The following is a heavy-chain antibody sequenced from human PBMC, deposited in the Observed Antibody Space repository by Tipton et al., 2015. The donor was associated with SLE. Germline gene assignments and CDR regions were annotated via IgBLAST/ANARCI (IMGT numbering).Heavy chain of an antibody. CDR1: EFTFSDYY. Sequence: GSLRLSCAASEFTFSDYYMSWVRQSPGKGLEWVSRITRSAGSTYYTDSVKGRFTISRDNSENTLFLQMHSLRADDTAVYYCATDPGKSGLDNWGQGTLVTVSS. CDR3: ATDPGKSGLDN. CDR2: ITRSAGST. V-gene: IGHV3-23*01. D-gene: IGHD3-3*01. J-gene: IGHJ4*02.